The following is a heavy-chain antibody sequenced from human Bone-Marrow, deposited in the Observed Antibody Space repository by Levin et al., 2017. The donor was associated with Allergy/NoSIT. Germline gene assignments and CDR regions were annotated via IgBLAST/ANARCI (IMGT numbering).Heavy chain of an antibody. Sequence: SQTLSLTCTVSGGSISSYYWSWIRQPPGKGLEWIGYIYYSGSTNHNPSLKSRVTISVDTSRNQFSLKLSSVTAADTAVYYCARLAAGQANDYWGQGTLVTVSS. CDR1: GGSISSYY. CDR2: IYYSGST. D-gene: IGHD6-13*01. J-gene: IGHJ4*02. V-gene: IGHV4-59*08. CDR3: ARLAAGQANDY.